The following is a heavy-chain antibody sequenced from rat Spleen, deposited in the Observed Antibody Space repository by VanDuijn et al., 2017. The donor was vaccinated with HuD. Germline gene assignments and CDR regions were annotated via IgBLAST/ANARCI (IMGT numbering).Heavy chain of an antibody. Sequence: EVQLVESGGGLVQPGRSMKLSCAALGFTFSNYYMAWVRQAPTKGLEWVASISTGGGNTYYRDSVKGRFTISRDNAKNTLYLQMDSLRSEDTATYYCTSYSPPYWYFDFWGPGTMVTVSS. D-gene: IGHD1-11*01. CDR3: TSYSPPYWYFDF. CDR1: GFTFSNYY. CDR2: ISTGGGNT. V-gene: IGHV5-25*01. J-gene: IGHJ1*01.